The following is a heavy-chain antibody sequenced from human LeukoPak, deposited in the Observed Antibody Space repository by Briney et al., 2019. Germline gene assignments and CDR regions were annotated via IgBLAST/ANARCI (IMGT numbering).Heavy chain of an antibody. CDR1: GFTFSSNG. D-gene: IGHD4/OR15-4a*01. CDR3: ARGCSLGY. CDR2: ISSSGSAI. Sequence: GGSLSLSCAAPGFTFSSNGMHGVRQAPGKGLEWVSKISSSGSAIYYADSVKARFAISRDKAKGTLYLQINILRAEATGFDYCARGCSLGYWGQGTLVTVSS. J-gene: IGHJ4*02. V-gene: IGHV3-48*01.